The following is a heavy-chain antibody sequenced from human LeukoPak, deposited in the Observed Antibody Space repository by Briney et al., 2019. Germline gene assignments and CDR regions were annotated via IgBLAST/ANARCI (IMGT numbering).Heavy chain of an antibody. CDR1: GGSVSSGSYY. V-gene: IGHV4-61*01. CDR2: IYYSGST. D-gene: IGHD2-15*01. J-gene: IGHJ4*02. Sequence: PSETLSLTCTVSGGSVSSGSYYWSWIRQPPGKGLEWIGYIYYSGSTNYNPSLKSRVTISVDTSKNQFSLKLSSVTAADTAVYYCARISTYCSGGSCYDPVDYWGQGTLVTVSS. CDR3: ARISTYCSGGSCYDPVDY.